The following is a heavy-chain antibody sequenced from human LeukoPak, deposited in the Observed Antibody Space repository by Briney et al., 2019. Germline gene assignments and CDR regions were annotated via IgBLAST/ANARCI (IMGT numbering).Heavy chain of an antibody. J-gene: IGHJ5*02. Sequence: PGGSLRLSCAASGFTFSQYSINWVRQAPGKGLEWVSHLRYTGETFYADSVKGRFTISRDNVRNSLYLQMNSLRAEDTAMCYCARDAGNSGYGCDLWGQGTLVTVSS. V-gene: IGHV3-48*01. CDR2: LRYTGET. CDR3: ARDAGNSGYGCDL. CDR1: GFTFSQYS. D-gene: IGHD5-12*01.